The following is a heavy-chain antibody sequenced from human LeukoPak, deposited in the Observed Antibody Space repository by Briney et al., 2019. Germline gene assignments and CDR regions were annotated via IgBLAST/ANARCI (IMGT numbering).Heavy chain of an antibody. CDR3: ARDLPLGYSYGYDY. Sequence: GGSLRLSCAASGFTVNNNYMSWVRQAPGKGLEWVSVIYSGGSTYYADSVKGRFTISRDNSKNTLYLQMNSLRAEDTAVYYCARDLPLGYSYGYDYWGQGTLVTVSS. D-gene: IGHD5-18*01. CDR2: IYSGGST. J-gene: IGHJ4*02. CDR1: GFTVNNNY. V-gene: IGHV3-53*01.